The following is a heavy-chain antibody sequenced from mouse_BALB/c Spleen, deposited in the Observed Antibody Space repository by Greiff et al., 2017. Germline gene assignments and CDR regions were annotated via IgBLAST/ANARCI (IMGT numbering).Heavy chain of an antibody. V-gene: IGHV2-9*02. Sequence: QVHVKQSGPGLVAPSQSLSITCTVSGFSLTSYGVHWVRQPPGKGLEWLGVIWAGGSTNYNSALMSRLSISKDNSKSQVFLKMNSLQTDDTAMYYCAREGSNYYAMDYWGQGTSVTVSS. CDR3: AREGSNYYAMDY. J-gene: IGHJ4*01. CDR2: IWAGGST. CDR1: GFSLTSYG. D-gene: IGHD2-5*01.